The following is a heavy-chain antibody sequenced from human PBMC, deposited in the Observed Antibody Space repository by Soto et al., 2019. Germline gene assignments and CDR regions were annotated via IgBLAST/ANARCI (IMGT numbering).Heavy chain of an antibody. J-gene: IGHJ4*02. CDR1: GFTFSSYG. CDR3: AKDLGREFDY. CDR2: ISYDGSNK. V-gene: IGHV3-30*18. Sequence: GGSLRLSCAASGFTFSSYGMHWVRQAPGKGLEWVAVISYDGSNKYYADSVKGRFTISRDNSKNTLYLQMNSLRAEDTAVYYCAKDLGREFDYWGQGTLVTVSS. D-gene: IGHD2-15*01.